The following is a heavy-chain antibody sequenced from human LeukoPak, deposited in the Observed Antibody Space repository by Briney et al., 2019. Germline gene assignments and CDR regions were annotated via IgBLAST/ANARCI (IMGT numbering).Heavy chain of an antibody. CDR1: DFTFTSYW. D-gene: IGHD1-26*01. Sequence: GESLRLSCAASDFTFTSYWIHWVRQAPGKGLVWVSRINADGSGTTYADSVKGRFTVSRDNAKNTLSLQMNSLRAEDTAVYYCAGGGSPPEALGDTFDIWGQGTMVTVSS. J-gene: IGHJ3*02. CDR2: INADGSGT. V-gene: IGHV3-74*01. CDR3: AGGGSPPEALGDTFDI.